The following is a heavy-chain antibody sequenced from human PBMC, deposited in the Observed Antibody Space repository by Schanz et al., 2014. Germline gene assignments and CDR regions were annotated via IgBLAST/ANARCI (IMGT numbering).Heavy chain of an antibody. CDR1: GGSISTYY. V-gene: IGHV4-4*07. J-gene: IGHJ4*02. Sequence: QVQLQESGPGLVKPSETLSLTCTVSGGSISTYYWSWIRQPAGKGLEWIGRIYTSGSTNYNPSLKSRVTMSVDTSKNQFSLNLRSVTAADTAFYHCARELGREGGFDSWGQGTLVTVTS. D-gene: IGHD2-15*01. CDR2: IYTSGST. CDR3: ARELGREGGFDS.